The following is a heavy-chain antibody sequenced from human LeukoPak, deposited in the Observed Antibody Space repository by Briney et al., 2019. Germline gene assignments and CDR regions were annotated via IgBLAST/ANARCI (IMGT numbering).Heavy chain of an antibody. Sequence: TASETLSLTCAVYGGSFSDYYWSWIRQSPGKGLEWIGEINHSGSTNYNPSLKSRVAILVDTSKKHFSLKLSSVTAADTALYYCARRVRGVNDAFDIWGQRTMVTVSS. D-gene: IGHD3-10*01. J-gene: IGHJ3*02. V-gene: IGHV4-34*01. CDR3: ARRVRGVNDAFDI. CDR2: INHSGST. CDR1: GGSFSDYY.